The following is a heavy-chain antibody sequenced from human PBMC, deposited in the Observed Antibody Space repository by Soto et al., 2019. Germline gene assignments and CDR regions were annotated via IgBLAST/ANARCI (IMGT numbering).Heavy chain of an antibody. J-gene: IGHJ4*02. CDR2: MNPNSGNT. D-gene: IGHD3-16*01. CDR1: GYTFRYDD. CDR3: ARVGAWALRNLDY. Sequence: ASVKVSCKXSGYTFRYDDIIWVRQATGQGLEWMGWMNPNSGNTGYAQKFQGRITMTRNTSISTAYMEMNSLTSEDTAVYYCARVGAWALRNLDYWGQGTRVTVSS. V-gene: IGHV1-8*01.